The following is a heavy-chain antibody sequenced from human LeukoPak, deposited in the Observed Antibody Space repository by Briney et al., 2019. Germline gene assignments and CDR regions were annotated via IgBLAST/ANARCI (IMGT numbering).Heavy chain of an antibody. CDR1: GGTFSSYA. D-gene: IGHD3-22*01. CDR2: IIPIFGTA. J-gene: IGHJ4*02. V-gene: IGHV1-69*05. CDR3: AREKHDSSGYYSLCFDY. Sequence: SVKVSCKASGGTFSSYAISWVRQAPGQGLEWMGGIIPIFGTANYAQKFQGRVTITTDESTSTAYMELSSLRSEDTAVYYSAREKHDSSGYYSLCFDYWGQGTLVTVSS.